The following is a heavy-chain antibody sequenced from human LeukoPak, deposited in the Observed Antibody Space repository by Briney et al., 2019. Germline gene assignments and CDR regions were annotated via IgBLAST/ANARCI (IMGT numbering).Heavy chain of an antibody. J-gene: IGHJ4*02. CDR2: IYSSGST. Sequence: SETLSLTCTVSGVSISSSSCYWGWIRQPPGKGLEWIGSIYSSGSTFYNSSLKTRVTISVDTSKNQFSLKLSSVTAADTAVYYCARLARYSGSYFSYWGQGTLVTVSS. V-gene: IGHV4-39*01. CDR3: ARLARYSGSYFSY. D-gene: IGHD1-26*01. CDR1: GVSISSSSCY.